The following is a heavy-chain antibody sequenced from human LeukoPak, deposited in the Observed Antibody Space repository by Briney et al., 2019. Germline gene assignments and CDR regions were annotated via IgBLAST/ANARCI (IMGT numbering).Heavy chain of an antibody. CDR3: ARQLNYGDYDNWFDP. CDR2: IIPILGIA. Sequence: SVKVSCKASGGTFSSYAINWVRQAPGQGLEWMGRIIPILGIANYAQKFQGRVTITADKPTSTAYMELSSLRSEDTAVYYCARQLNYGDYDNWFDPWGQGTLVTVSS. D-gene: IGHD4-17*01. CDR1: GGTFSSYA. V-gene: IGHV1-69*04. J-gene: IGHJ5*02.